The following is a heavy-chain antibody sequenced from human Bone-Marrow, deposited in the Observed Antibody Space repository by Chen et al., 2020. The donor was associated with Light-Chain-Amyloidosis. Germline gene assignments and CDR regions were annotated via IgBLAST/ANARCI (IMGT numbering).Heavy chain of an antibody. D-gene: IGHD2-15*01. V-gene: IGHV3-74*01. J-gene: IGHJ6*02. Sequence: EVQLVESGGGLVQPGGSLRLSCAASGFTFSSSWLHWVRPAPGKGLVWVSRINSDGSSTSYADSVKGRFTISRDNAKNTLYLQMNSLRAEDTAVYYCARESHLGWCSGGSCWGFRYLDGYYYGMDVWGQGTTVTVSS. CDR2: INSDGSST. CDR3: ARESHLGWCSGGSCWGFRYLDGYYYGMDV. CDR1: GFTFSSSW.